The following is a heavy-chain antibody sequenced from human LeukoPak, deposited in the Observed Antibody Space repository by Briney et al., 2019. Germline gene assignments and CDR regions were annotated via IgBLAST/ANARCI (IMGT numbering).Heavy chain of an antibody. Sequence: GGSLRLSCAASGFTFSSYSMNWVRQAPWKGLEWVSYISDSSTTIYYADSVKGRFTISRDNAKNSLHLQMNSLRAEDTAVYYCARTDGFDPWGQGTLVTVSS. CDR3: ARTDGFDP. CDR1: GFTFSSYS. V-gene: IGHV3-48*04. CDR2: ISDSSTTI. J-gene: IGHJ5*02.